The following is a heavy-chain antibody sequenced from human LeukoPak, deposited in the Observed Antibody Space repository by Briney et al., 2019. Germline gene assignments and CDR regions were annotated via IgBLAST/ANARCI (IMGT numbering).Heavy chain of an antibody. CDR1: GGSFSGYY. J-gene: IGHJ6*03. Sequence: SETLSLTCAVYGGSFSGYYWSWIRQPPGKGLEWIGEINHSGSTNYNPSLKSRVTISVDTSKNQFSLKLSSVTAADTAVYYCARRVTMVRGVRGLYYYYYMDVWGKGTTVTISS. CDR3: ARRVTMVRGVRGLYYYYYMDV. CDR2: INHSGST. D-gene: IGHD3-10*01. V-gene: IGHV4-34*01.